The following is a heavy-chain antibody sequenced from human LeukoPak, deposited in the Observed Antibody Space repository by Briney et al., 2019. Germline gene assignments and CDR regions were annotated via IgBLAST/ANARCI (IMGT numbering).Heavy chain of an antibody. V-gene: IGHV4-31*02. CDR2: NGTT. CDR3: ARVNPSDSTGFYFDY. Sequence: NGTTFYNPSLKTRVTISVDTSMNQFSLQLNSVTAADTAVYFCARVNPSDSTGFYFDYWGQGIVVTVSS. D-gene: IGHD1-14*01. J-gene: IGHJ4*02.